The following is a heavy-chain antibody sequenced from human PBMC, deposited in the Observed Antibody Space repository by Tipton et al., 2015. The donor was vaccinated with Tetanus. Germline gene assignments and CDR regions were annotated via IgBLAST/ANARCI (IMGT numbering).Heavy chain of an antibody. V-gene: IGHV3-7*01. J-gene: IGHJ5*02. CDR2: IKQDGSEK. CDR3: ARGPWERQLVRWFDP. Sequence: SLRLSCAASGFTFSSYWMSWVRQAPGKGLEWVANIKQDGSEKYYVDSVKGRFTISRDNAKNSLYLQMNSLRAEDTAVYYCARGPWERQLVRWFDPWGQGTLVTVSS. D-gene: IGHD6-13*01. CDR1: GFTFSSYW.